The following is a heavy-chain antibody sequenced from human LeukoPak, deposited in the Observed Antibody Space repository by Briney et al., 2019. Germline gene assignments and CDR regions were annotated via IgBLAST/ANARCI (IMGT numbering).Heavy chain of an antibody. CDR1: GFTFSSYW. D-gene: IGHD3-10*01. J-gene: IGHJ4*02. CDR3: ARGGLGSGSYYNEDY. V-gene: IGHV3-7*01. Sequence: GGSLRLSCAASGFTFSSYWMSWVRQAPGKGLEWVANIKQDGSEKYYVDSVKGRFTISRDNAKNSLYLQMNSLRAEDTAVYYCARGGLGSGSYYNEDYWGQGTLVTVSS. CDR2: IKQDGSEK.